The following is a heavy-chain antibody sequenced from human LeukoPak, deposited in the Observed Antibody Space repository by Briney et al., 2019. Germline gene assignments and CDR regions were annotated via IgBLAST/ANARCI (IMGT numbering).Heavy chain of an antibody. V-gene: IGHV4-4*07. CDR2: ISTSGGT. J-gene: IGHJ5*02. CDR1: GDSMSGY. CDR3: ARSNSGSYGWFDP. D-gene: IGHD1-26*01. Sequence: SETLSLTCTVSGDSMSGYWAWVRRPAGKGLEWIGRISTSGGTDYNPSLKSRITMSVDTSKNQFSLKLRSMTAADTAVYYCARSNSGSYGWFDPWGQGTLVTGSS.